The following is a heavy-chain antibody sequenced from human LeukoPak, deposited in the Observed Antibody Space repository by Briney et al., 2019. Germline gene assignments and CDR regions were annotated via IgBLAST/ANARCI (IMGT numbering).Heavy chain of an antibody. CDR1: GYSFTSYW. J-gene: IGHJ6*02. Sequence: GESLQISCKGSGYSFTSYWIGWVRQMPGKGLEWMGIIYPGDSDTRYSPSFQGQVTISADKSISTAYLQWSSLKASDTAMYYCALPSRHYYYGMDVWGQGTTVTVSS. CDR2: IYPGDSDT. CDR3: ALPSRHYYYGMDV. V-gene: IGHV5-51*01.